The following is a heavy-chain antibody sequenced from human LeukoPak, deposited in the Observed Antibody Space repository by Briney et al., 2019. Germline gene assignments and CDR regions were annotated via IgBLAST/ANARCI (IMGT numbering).Heavy chain of an antibody. D-gene: IGHD4-11*01. CDR1: GGSMSNYY. V-gene: IGHV4-59*08. J-gene: IGHJ6*03. CDR2: ISYTGST. Sequence: SETLSLTCSVSGGSMSNYYWGWIRQPPGKGLEWIGYISYTGSTSYNPSLKSRVNIFLLTPRNQISLEVSSLIAADTAVYYCARLQSANPDNSYYIGCFYYMDVWGKGTTVTVSS. CDR3: ARLQSANPDNSYYIGCFYYMDV.